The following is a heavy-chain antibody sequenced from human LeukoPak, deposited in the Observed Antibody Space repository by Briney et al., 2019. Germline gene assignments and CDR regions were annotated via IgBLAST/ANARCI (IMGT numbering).Heavy chain of an antibody. Sequence: GGSLRLSCAASGFTFSSYEMNWVRQAPGKGLEWVSSISSSGSTIYYADSVKGRFTISRDNAKNPLYLQMNSLRAEDTAVYYCAREEYSSSSRTFDYWGQGTLVTVSS. CDR2: ISSSGSTI. CDR1: GFTFSSYE. V-gene: IGHV3-48*03. J-gene: IGHJ4*02. CDR3: AREEYSSSSRTFDY. D-gene: IGHD6-6*01.